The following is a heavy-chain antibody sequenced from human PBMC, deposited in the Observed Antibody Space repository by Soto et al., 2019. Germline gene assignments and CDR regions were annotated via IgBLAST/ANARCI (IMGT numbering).Heavy chain of an antibody. J-gene: IGHJ3*02. CDR1: GFTFGSHD. Sequence: EVQLLESGGGLVQPGGSLRLSCAASGFTFGSHDMSWVRQAPGKVVEWVSSISVSDPGTYYADSVKGRFTLSRDISKNTLFLQMDSLRAEDTALYFCTKGAWLDIWGQGTRVTVSP. D-gene: IGHD6-19*01. CDR3: TKGAWLDI. CDR2: ISVSDPGT. V-gene: IGHV3-23*01.